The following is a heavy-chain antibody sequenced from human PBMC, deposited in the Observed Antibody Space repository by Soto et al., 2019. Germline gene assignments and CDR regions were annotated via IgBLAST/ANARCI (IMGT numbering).Heavy chain of an antibody. Sequence: PGGSLRLSCAASGFSVSTNYMTWVRQAPGKGLEWVSAISGSGGSTYYADSVKGRFTISRDNSKNTMYLQMNSLRAEDTAVYYCAKGRDLYYFDGWGQGTRVTVAS. CDR3: AKGRDLYYFDG. CDR2: ISGSGGST. D-gene: IGHD3-3*01. V-gene: IGHV3-23*01. J-gene: IGHJ4*02. CDR1: GFSVSTNY.